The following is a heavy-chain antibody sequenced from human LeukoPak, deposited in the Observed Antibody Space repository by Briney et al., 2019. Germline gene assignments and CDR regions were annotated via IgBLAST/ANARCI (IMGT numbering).Heavy chain of an antibody. CDR2: IYTSGNT. CDR3: ARTTVTTPYYYYGMDV. Sequence: SETLSLTCTVSGGSISSYYWSWIRQPAGKRLEWIGRIYTSGNTNYNPSLKSRVTISIDRSKNQFSLKLSSVTAADTAVYYCARTTVTTPYYYYGMDVWGQGTTVTVSS. J-gene: IGHJ6*02. V-gene: IGHV4-4*07. CDR1: GGSISSYY. D-gene: IGHD4-17*01.